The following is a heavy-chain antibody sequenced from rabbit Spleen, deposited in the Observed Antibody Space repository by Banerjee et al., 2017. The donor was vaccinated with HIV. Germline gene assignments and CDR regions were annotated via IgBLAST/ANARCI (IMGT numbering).Heavy chain of an antibody. CDR1: GFSLSSSYY. Sequence: QSLEESGGDLVKPGASLTLTCTASGFSLSSSYYMCWVRQAPGKGLEWIACIGGSSDNIYYASWAKGRFTISKTSSTTVTLHMTSLTAADTATYFCARDAATSFSSYGMDLWGQGTLVTVS. CDR3: ARDAATSFSSYGMDL. CDR2: IGGSSDNI. V-gene: IGHV1S40*01. J-gene: IGHJ6*01. D-gene: IGHD8-1*01.